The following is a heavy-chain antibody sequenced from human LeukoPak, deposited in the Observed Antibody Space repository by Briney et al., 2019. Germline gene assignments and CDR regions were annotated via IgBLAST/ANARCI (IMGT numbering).Heavy chain of an antibody. J-gene: IGHJ4*02. Sequence: GASVKVSCKASGYTFTGYYMHWVRQAPGQGLEWMGWINPNSGGTNYAQKLQGRVTMTTDTSTSAACMELRSLRSDDTAVYYCARVRTWFGELLWFMDYWGQGTLVTVSS. CDR2: INPNSGGT. D-gene: IGHD3-10*01. CDR3: ARVRTWFGELLWFMDY. CDR1: GYTFTGYY. V-gene: IGHV1-2*02.